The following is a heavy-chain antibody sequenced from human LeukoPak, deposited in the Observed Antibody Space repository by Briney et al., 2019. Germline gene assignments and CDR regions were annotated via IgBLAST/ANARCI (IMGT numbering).Heavy chain of an antibody. J-gene: IGHJ4*02. V-gene: IGHV4-59*01. Sequence: SETLSLTSTVSGGSISSYYWSWIRQPPGKGLEWIGYIYYSGSTNYNPSLKSRVTISVDTSKNQFSLKLSSVTAADTAVYYCARDLADSSGWDNLDYWGQGTLVTVSS. D-gene: IGHD6-19*01. CDR3: ARDLADSSGWDNLDY. CDR1: GGSISSYY. CDR2: IYYSGST.